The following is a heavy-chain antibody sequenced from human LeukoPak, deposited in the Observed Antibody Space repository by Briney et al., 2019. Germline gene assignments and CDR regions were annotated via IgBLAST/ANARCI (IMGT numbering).Heavy chain of an antibody. Sequence: ASVKVSCKASGYTFNNHYMYWVRQAPGQGLEWMGVINPSGGSTSYAQKFQGRVTMTRDTSTRTVYMEVNSLRSEDTAVYYCARDPIYGDDYWGQGTLVTVSS. D-gene: IGHD4-17*01. CDR2: INPSGGST. CDR1: GYTFNNHY. CDR3: ARDPIYGDDY. V-gene: IGHV1-46*02. J-gene: IGHJ4*02.